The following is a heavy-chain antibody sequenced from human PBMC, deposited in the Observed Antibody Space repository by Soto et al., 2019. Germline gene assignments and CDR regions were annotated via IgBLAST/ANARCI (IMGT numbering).Heavy chain of an antibody. V-gene: IGHV4-31*03. Sequence: QVQLQESGPGLVKPSQTLSLTCTVSGGSISSGGYYWSWIRQHPWKRLEWIGYIYYSGSTYYNPSLKSRVTIAVDTSKNQFSLKLSSVTAADTAVYYCARRDSSLTTHFDYWGQGTLVTVSS. J-gene: IGHJ4*02. CDR1: GGSISSGGYY. CDR3: ARRDSSLTTHFDY. D-gene: IGHD3-9*01. CDR2: IYYSGST.